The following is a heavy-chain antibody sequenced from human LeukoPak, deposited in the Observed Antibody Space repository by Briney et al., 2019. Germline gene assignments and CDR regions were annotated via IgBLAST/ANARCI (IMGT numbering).Heavy chain of an antibody. J-gene: IGHJ6*03. D-gene: IGHD3-16*01. V-gene: IGHV3-23*01. Sequence: GGSLRLSCAASGFTFSSYAMSWVRQAPGKGLEWLSAISGTSVSTYYPNSVKGRFTISRDNSENTLFLQMNSLRAEDTAVYYCAKGFGDYYYYMDVWGKGTTVTVSS. CDR2: ISGTSVST. CDR3: AKGFGDYYYYMDV. CDR1: GFTFSSYA.